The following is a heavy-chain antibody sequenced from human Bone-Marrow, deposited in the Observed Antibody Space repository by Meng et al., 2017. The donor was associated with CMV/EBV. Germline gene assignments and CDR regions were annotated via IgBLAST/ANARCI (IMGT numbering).Heavy chain of an antibody. D-gene: IGHD3-10*01. CDR3: ARSRLWFGELLPLGY. CDR1: GGSFSGYY. Sequence: SETLSLTCAVYGGSFSGYYWSWIRQPPGKGLEWIGEINHSGSTNYNPSLKSRVTISVDTSKNQFSLKLSSVTAADTAVYYCARSRLWFGELLPLGYCGQRTLATVSS. V-gene: IGHV4-34*01. J-gene: IGHJ4*02. CDR2: INHSGST.